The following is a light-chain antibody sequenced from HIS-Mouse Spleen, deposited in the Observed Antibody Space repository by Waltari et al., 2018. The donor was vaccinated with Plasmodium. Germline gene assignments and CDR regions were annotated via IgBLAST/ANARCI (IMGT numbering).Light chain of an antibody. J-gene: IGLJ3*02. CDR3: CSYAGSSTFV. Sequence: QSALPQPASVSGSPGQSITISCTGTSRDVGLYNLVSWYQQHPGKAPKLMIYEGSKRSSGVSNRFSGSKSGNTASLTISGLQAEDEADYYCCSYAGSSTFVFGGGTKLTVL. CDR2: EGS. CDR1: SRDVGLYNL. V-gene: IGLV2-23*03.